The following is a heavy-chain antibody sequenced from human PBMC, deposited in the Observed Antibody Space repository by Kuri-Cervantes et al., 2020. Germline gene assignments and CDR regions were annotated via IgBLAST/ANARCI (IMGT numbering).Heavy chain of an antibody. CDR3: AKYSSGSRSATDY. Sequence: GGFLRLSCAASGFTFSSHAMSWVRQAPGKGLEWVSAISGSGGSTYYADSVKGRFTISRDNSKNTLYLQMNSLRAEDTAVYYCAKYSSGSRSATDYWGQGTLVTVSS. CDR1: GFTFSSHA. V-gene: IGHV3-23*01. J-gene: IGHJ4*02. CDR2: ISGSGGST. D-gene: IGHD6-19*01.